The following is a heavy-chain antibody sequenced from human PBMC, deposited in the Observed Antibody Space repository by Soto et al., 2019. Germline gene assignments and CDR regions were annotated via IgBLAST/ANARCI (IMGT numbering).Heavy chain of an antibody. D-gene: IGHD6-13*01. V-gene: IGHV3-21*01. J-gene: IGHJ4*02. Sequence: AGGSLRLSCAASGFTFSSYSMNWVRLAPGKGLEWVSSISSSSSYIYYADSVKGRFTISRDNAKNSLYLQMNSLRAEDTAVYYCAGGVAAAPGYWGQGTLVTVSS. CDR2: ISSSSSYI. CDR3: AGGVAAAPGY. CDR1: GFTFSSYS.